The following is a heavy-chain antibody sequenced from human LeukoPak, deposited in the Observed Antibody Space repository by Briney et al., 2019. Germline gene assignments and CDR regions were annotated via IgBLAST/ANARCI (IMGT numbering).Heavy chain of an antibody. J-gene: IGHJ4*02. Sequence: ASVNVSCKASGGTFSSYAISWVRQAPGQGLGWMGGKFPIFGTANYAQKFQGRVTITADKSTSTAYMELSSLRSEDTAVYYCARAPIEAMVRGVLDYWGQGTLVTVSS. V-gene: IGHV1-69*06. CDR3: ARAPIEAMVRGVLDY. CDR1: GGTFSSYA. D-gene: IGHD3-10*01. CDR2: KFPIFGTA.